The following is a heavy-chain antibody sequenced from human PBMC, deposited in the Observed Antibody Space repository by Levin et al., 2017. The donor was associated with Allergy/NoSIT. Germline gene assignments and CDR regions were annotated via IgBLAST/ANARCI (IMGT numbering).Heavy chain of an antibody. CDR3: ANTYYYDSSGYSLDAFDI. D-gene: IGHD3-22*01. V-gene: IGHV4-39*01. J-gene: IGHJ3*02. Sequence: SETLSLTCTVSGGSISSSSYYWGWIRQPPGKGLEWIGSIYYSGSTYYNPSLKSRVTISVDTSKNQFSLKLSSVTAADTAVYYCANTYYYDSSGYSLDAFDIWGQGTMVTVSS. CDR2: IYYSGST. CDR1: GGSISSSSYY.